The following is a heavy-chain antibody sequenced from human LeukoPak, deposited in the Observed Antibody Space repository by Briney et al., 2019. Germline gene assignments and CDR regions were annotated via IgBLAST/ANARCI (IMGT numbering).Heavy chain of an antibody. CDR1: AFIFSGHW. Sequence: GGSLRLSCEGSAFIFSGHWMNWVRQTPGKGLEWVASIKEDGSERQYVDSVKGRFSISRDNTKGSLFLQLNSLRAEDTAVYYCARGFSSSWPTFDYWGQGTLVTVSS. D-gene: IGHD6-13*01. V-gene: IGHV3-7*03. CDR2: IKEDGSER. J-gene: IGHJ4*02. CDR3: ARGFSSSWPTFDY.